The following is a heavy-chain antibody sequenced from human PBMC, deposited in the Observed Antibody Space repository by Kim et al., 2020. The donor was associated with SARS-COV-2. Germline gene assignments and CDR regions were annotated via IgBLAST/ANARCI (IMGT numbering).Heavy chain of an antibody. V-gene: IGHV1-3*01. J-gene: IGHJ6*02. CDR3: ARRGSGNGLDV. D-gene: IGHD6-19*01. Sequence: KYSQRFQGKVTFSRDTSARTGYMELSSLRSEDTGVYYCARRGSGNGLDVWGQGTTVTVSS.